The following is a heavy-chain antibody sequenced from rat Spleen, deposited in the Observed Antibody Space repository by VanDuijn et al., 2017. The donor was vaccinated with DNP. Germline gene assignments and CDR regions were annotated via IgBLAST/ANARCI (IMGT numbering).Heavy chain of an antibody. CDR3: ARGSGTYYWYFDF. Sequence: EVQLVESGGGFVQPGKSLKLSCAASGFTFSNFDMAWVRQAPTKGLEWVASISPSGGNTYYRDSVKGRFTISRDNAKNTLYLQMNSLRSEDTATYYCARGSGTYYWYFDFWGPGTMVTVSS. CDR2: ISPSGGNT. V-gene: IGHV5S13*01. CDR1: GFTFSNFD. D-gene: IGHD5-1*01. J-gene: IGHJ1*01.